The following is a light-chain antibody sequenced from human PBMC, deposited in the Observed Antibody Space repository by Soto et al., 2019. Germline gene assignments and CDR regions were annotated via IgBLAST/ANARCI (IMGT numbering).Light chain of an antibody. Sequence: AVLTQPPSACGSPAQSVTISCTGTSSDVGGYNSVSWYQQHPGKAPKLLIYEATKRPSGVPDRFSGSKSGNTASLTVSGLQAEDEADYYCSSYAYSNNFVSGTGTKVTVL. CDR1: SSDVGGYNS. CDR2: EAT. J-gene: IGLJ1*01. V-gene: IGLV2-8*01. CDR3: SSYAYSNNFV.